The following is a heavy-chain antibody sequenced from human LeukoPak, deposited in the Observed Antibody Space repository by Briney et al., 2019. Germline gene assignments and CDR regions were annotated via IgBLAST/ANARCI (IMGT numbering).Heavy chain of an antibody. V-gene: IGHV3-30*04. J-gene: IGHJ4*02. CDR3: ARGVAVY. CDR2: ISYDGSNK. D-gene: IGHD6-19*01. Sequence: GRSLRLSCVASGFTFSSYAMHWVRQAPGKGLEWVAVISYDGSNKYYADSVKGRFTISRDNSKNTLYLQMNSLRAEDTAVYYCARGVAVYWGQGTLVTVSS. CDR1: GFTFSSYA.